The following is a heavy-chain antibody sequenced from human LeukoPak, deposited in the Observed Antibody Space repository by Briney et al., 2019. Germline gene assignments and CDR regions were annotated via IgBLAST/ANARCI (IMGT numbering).Heavy chain of an antibody. D-gene: IGHD2-15*01. CDR3: AKGFYCSGGSCPVDY. V-gene: IGHV3-23*01. J-gene: IGHJ4*02. CDR2: ISGSGGST. CDR1: GFTFSSYA. Sequence: GGSLRLSCAASGFTFSSYAMSWVRQAPGKGLEWVSAISGSGGSTYYADSVKGRFTISRDNSKNTLYLQMNSLRAEDTAVYYCAKGFYCSGGSCPVDYCGQGTLVTVSS.